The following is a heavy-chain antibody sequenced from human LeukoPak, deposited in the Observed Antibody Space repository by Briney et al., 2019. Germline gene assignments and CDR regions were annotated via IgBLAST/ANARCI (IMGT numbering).Heavy chain of an antibody. Sequence: ASVKVSCKASGYTFTGYYMHWVRQAPGQGLEWMGWINPNSGGTNYAQKFQGRVTMTRATSISTAYMELSRLRSDDTAVYYCARDALYCSSTSCYLNWFDPWGQGTLGTVSS. V-gene: IGHV1-2*02. CDR2: INPNSGGT. J-gene: IGHJ5*02. CDR3: ARDALYCSSTSCYLNWFDP. CDR1: GYTFTGYY. D-gene: IGHD2-2*01.